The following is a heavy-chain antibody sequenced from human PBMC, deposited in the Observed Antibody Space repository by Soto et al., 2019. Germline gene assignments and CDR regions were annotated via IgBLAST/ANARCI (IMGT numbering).Heavy chain of an antibody. CDR1: GFTFSDYY. J-gene: IGHJ5*02. CDR2: ISSSSSYT. D-gene: IGHD3-10*01. V-gene: IGHV3-11*06. Sequence: LRLSGAASGFTFSDYYMSWIRQAPGKGLEWVSYISSSSSYTNYADSVKGRFTISRDNAKNSLYLQMNSLRAEDTAVYYCARVVGLGYYGSGSSNWFGPWGQGTLVTVSS. CDR3: ARVVGLGYYGSGSSNWFGP.